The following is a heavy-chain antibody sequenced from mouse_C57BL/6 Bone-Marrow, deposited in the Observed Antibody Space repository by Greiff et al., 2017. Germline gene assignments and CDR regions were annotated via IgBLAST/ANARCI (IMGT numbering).Heavy chain of an antibody. Sequence: EVQRVESGAELVRPGASVKLSCTASGFNIKDDYMHWVKQRPEQGLEWIGWIDPENGDTEYASKFQGKATITADTSSNTAYLQLSSLTSEDTAVYYCTTTWDDEWGQGTTLTVSS. CDR1: GFNIKDDY. CDR2: IDPENGDT. CDR3: TTTWDDE. D-gene: IGHD4-1*01. V-gene: IGHV14-4*01. J-gene: IGHJ2*01.